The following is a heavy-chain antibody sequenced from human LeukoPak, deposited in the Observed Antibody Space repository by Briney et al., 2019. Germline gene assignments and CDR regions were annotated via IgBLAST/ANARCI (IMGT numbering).Heavy chain of an antibody. CDR2: ISYDGSNK. J-gene: IGHJ4*02. CDR3: ARDGYYGGNPGMFDS. V-gene: IGHV3-30-3*01. D-gene: IGHD4-23*01. CDR1: GFTVSSNY. Sequence: GGSLRLSCAASGFTVSSNYMSWVRQAPGKGLEWVAVISYDGSNKYYADSVKGRFTISRDNSKNTLYLQMNSLRAEDTAVFYCARDGYYGGNPGMFDSWGQGTLVTVSS.